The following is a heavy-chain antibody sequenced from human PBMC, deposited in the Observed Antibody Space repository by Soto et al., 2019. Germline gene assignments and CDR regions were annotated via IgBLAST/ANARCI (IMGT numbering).Heavy chain of an antibody. D-gene: IGHD3-22*01. J-gene: IGHJ4*02. CDR3: ARGLYYDSSGHFDY. CDR1: GGTFSSYA. CDR2: IIPIFGTA. V-gene: IGHV1-69*13. Sequence: SVKVSCKASGGTFSSYAISWVRQAPGQGLEWMGGIIPIFGTANYAQRFQGRVTITADESTSTAYMELSSLRSEDTAVYYCARGLYYDSSGHFDYWGQGNLVTVSS.